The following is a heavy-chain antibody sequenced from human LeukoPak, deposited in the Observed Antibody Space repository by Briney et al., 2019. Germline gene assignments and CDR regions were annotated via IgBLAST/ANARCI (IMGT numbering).Heavy chain of an antibody. Sequence: SETLSLTCTVSGGSINSGDYYWSWICQPPGKGLEWIGYIYYSGSTYYNPSLKSRVTISVDTSKNQFSLKLSSVTAADTAVYYCARVSREGYNYYYFDYWGQGTLVTVSS. V-gene: IGHV4-30-4*01. J-gene: IGHJ4*02. D-gene: IGHD5-24*01. CDR1: GGSINSGDYY. CDR2: IYYSGST. CDR3: ARVSREGYNYYYFDY.